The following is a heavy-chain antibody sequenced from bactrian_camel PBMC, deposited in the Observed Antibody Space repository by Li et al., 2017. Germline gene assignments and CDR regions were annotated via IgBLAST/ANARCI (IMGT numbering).Heavy chain of an antibody. CDR1: GFAFSSYY. D-gene: IGHD2*01. V-gene: IGHV3S5*01. Sequence: HVQLVESGGGLVQPGGSLRLSCVASGFAFSSYYMSWVRQAPGKGLEWVSTIYSDASAAYYADSVKGRFTISRDNAKNTLYLQLTSLKTEDTAMYYCVSDTCSKSTCYTRNYNYWGQGTHVTVS. CDR2: IYSDASAA. J-gene: IGHJ4*01. CDR3: VSDTCSKSTCYTRNYNY.